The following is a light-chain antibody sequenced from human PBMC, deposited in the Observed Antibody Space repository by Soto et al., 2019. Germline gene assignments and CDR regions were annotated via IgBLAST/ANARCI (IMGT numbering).Light chain of an antibody. V-gene: IGLV2-14*01. CDR1: SSDVGGYNY. Sequence: QSALTQPASVSGSPGQSITISCTGTSSDVGGYNYVSWYQQYPGKAPKLMISEVSNRPSGVSHRFSGSKSGNTASLTISGLQAEDEADYYCGSYTSDNTPFVFGTGTKVTVL. J-gene: IGLJ1*01. CDR2: EVS. CDR3: GSYTSDNTPFV.